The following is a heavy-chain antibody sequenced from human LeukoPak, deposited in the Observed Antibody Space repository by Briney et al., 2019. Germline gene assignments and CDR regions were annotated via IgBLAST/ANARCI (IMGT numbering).Heavy chain of an antibody. Sequence: GGSLRLSCAASGFTFSRDSMDWVRQAPGKGLEWVSYISSSSSTIYYADSVKGRFTISRDNAKNSLYLQMNSLRAEDTAVYYCAREGETITIFGVVIEYYFDYWGQGTLVTVSS. J-gene: IGHJ4*02. D-gene: IGHD3-3*01. CDR3: AREGETITIFGVVIEYYFDY. CDR1: GFTFSRDS. V-gene: IGHV3-48*04. CDR2: ISSSSSTI.